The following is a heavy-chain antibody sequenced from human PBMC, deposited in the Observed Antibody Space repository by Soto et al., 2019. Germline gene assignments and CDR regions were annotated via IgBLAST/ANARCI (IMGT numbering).Heavy chain of an antibody. D-gene: IGHD4-17*01. CDR2: ISSSSGTI. CDR3: ASGKDYAEGGY. CDR1: GFTFSSYS. V-gene: IGHV3-48*02. Sequence: EVQLVESGGGLVQPGGSLRLSCAASGFTFSSYSMNWVRQAPGKGLEWVSYISSSSGTIYYVDSLKGRFTISRDNAKNSLYLQMHSLRDEDTAVYYCASGKDYAEGGYWGQGTLVTVSS. J-gene: IGHJ4*02.